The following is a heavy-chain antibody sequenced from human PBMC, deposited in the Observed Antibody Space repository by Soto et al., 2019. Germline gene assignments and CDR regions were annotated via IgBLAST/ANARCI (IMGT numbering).Heavy chain of an antibody. Sequence: ASVKVSCKASGYTFTSYGISWVRQAPGQGLEWMGWISAYNGNTNYAQKPQGRVTMTTDTSTSTAYMELRSLRSDDTAVYYCARDPPSRYCSSTSCFYGMDVWGQGTTVTVSS. J-gene: IGHJ6*02. CDR2: ISAYNGNT. CDR3: ARDPPSRYCSSTSCFYGMDV. V-gene: IGHV1-18*01. D-gene: IGHD2-2*01. CDR1: GYTFTSYG.